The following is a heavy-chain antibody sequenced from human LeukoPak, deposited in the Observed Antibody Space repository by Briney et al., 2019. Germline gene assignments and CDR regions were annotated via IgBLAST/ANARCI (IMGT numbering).Heavy chain of an antibody. J-gene: IGHJ4*02. CDR1: GGSISSSNW. CDR2: IYHSGST. Sequence: SETLSLTCAVSGGSISSSNWWSWVRQPPGKGLEWIGEIYHSGSTNYNPSLKSRVTISVDTSKNQFSLKLSSVTAADTAVYYCAREHYYDSSGYHENYWGQGTLVTVSS. CDR3: AREHYYDSSGYHENY. V-gene: IGHV4-4*02. D-gene: IGHD3-22*01.